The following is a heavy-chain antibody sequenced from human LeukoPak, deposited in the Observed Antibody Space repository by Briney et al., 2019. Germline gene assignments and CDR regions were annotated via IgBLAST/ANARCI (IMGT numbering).Heavy chain of an antibody. CDR2: TSAYNDNT. D-gene: IGHD5-24*01. CDR1: GYTFNSYG. V-gene: IGHV1-18*01. CDR3: ARDNSVRDEAWWFNP. Sequence: ASVKVSCKASGYTFNSYGISWVRQAPGQGLEWMGWTSAYNDNTNYAQKLQGRVTMTTDTSTSTAYMELSSLRSEDTAVYYCARDNSVRDEAWWFNPWGQGTLVTVSS. J-gene: IGHJ5*02.